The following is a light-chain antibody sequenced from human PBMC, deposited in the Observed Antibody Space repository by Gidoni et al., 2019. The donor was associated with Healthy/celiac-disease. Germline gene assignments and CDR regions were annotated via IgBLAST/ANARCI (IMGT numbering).Light chain of an antibody. J-gene: IGLJ2*01. CDR1: SSDVGGYNY. V-gene: IGLV2-14*01. CDR2: DVS. CDR3: SSYTSSSTPVV. Sequence: QSALTQPASGSGSPGQSITISCTGTSSDVGGYNYVSWYQQHPGRAPKLMIYDVSTRPSVVSNRFSASKSGNTASLTISWLQAEDEADYYFSSYTSSSTPVVFGGGTKLTVL.